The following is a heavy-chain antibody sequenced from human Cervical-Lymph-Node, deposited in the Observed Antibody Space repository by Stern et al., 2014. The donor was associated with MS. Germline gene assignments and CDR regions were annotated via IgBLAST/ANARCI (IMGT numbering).Heavy chain of an antibody. V-gene: IGHV1-69*01. D-gene: IGHD2-15*01. CDR3: ARVRNGLGAVTHDAFDF. Sequence: VQLVESGAEVMKPWSSVKVSCNASGGSFSACAISWRRQAPGHGLEWVWGVLHHFVKENYDQTYLSGLTIIADAFTTTAYIQMSSMTSEDTAVYYCARVRNGLGAVTHDAFDFWGQGTMVIVSS. J-gene: IGHJ3*01. CDR2: VLHHFVKE. CDR1: GGSFSACA.